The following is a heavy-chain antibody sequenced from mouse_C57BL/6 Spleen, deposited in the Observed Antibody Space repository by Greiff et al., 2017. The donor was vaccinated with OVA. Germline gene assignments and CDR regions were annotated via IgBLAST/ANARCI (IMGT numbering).Heavy chain of an antibody. CDR3: SSDSSGYAWFAY. D-gene: IGHD3-2*02. J-gene: IGHJ3*01. V-gene: IGHV1-72*01. CDR1: GYTFTSYW. CDR2: IDPNSGGT. Sequence: VQLQQPGAELVKPGASVKLSCKASGYTFTSYWMHWVKQRPGRGLEWIGRIDPNSGGTKYNEKFKSKATLTVDKPSRTAYMQLSSLSSEDSAVYFCSSDSSGYAWFAYWGQGTLVTVSA.